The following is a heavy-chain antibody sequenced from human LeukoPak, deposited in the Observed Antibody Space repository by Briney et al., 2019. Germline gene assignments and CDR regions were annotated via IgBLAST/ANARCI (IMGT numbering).Heavy chain of an antibody. Sequence: GGSLRLSCAASGFTFSTQAMHWVRQAPGKGLEWVSGISDSGGRTYCADSVKGRFTISRDNSKNTLYLQMNTLRAEDTAVYFCASRDPCSGGTCYALAYWGQGTLVTVSS. D-gene: IGHD2-15*01. CDR3: ASRDPCSGGTCYALAY. J-gene: IGHJ4*02. CDR2: ISDSGGRT. CDR1: GFTFSTQA. V-gene: IGHV3-23*01.